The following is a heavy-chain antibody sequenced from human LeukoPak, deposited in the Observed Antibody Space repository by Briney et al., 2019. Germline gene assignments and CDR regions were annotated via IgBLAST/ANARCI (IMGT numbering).Heavy chain of an antibody. CDR2: FGPEDGET. Sequence: ASVKVSCKVSGYTLTELSMHWVRQAPGKGLEWMGGFGPEDGETIYAQKFQGRVTMTEDTSTDTAYMELSSLRSEDTAVYYCATRTFWSGSYYYYMDVWGKGTTVTVSS. J-gene: IGHJ6*03. V-gene: IGHV1-24*01. CDR1: GYTLTELS. D-gene: IGHD3-3*01. CDR3: ATRTFWSGSYYYYMDV.